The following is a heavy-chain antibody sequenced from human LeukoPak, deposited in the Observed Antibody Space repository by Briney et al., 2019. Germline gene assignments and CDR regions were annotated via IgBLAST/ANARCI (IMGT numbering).Heavy chain of an antibody. J-gene: IGHJ4*02. V-gene: IGHV3-30-3*01. Sequence: GGSLRLSCAASGFTFSSYAMHWVRQAPGKGLEWVAVISYDGSNKYYADSVKGRFTISRGNSKNTLYLQMHSLGVEDTAVYYCAKGPHRDYWGQGTLLTVSS. CDR1: GFTFSSYA. CDR3: AKGPHRDY. CDR2: ISYDGSNK.